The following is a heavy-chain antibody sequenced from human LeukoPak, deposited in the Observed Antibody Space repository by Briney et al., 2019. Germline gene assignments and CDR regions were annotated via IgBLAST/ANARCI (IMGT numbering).Heavy chain of an antibody. D-gene: IGHD2-15*01. J-gene: IGHJ4*02. CDR2: ISGSGTTT. V-gene: IGHV3-23*01. CDR3: AKLSAHYCSGGHCYSDY. CDR1: GFTFSDYA. Sequence: PGGSLRLSCAASGFTFSDYAMSWVRQAPGKGLEWVSAISGSGTTTYYADSVKGRFTISRDNSKITLYLQMNSLRAEDTAVYYCAKLSAHYCSGGHCYSDYWGQGTLVTVSS.